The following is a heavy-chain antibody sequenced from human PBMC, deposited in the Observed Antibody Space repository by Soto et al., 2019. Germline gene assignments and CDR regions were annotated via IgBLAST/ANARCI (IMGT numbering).Heavy chain of an antibody. D-gene: IGHD3-3*01. CDR2: MNPNSGNT. V-gene: IGHV1-8*01. CDR1: GYTFTSYD. J-gene: IGHJ6*02. CDR3: ARGQVDDGWSGYHYYYCMEG. Sequence: ASVKVSCKASGYTFTSYDINWVRQATGQGLDWMRWMNPNSGNTGYAQKFQGRVTMTRNTSISTAYMELSSLRSEDTAVYYCARGQVDDGWSGYHYYYCMEGWGQGTTFTVSS.